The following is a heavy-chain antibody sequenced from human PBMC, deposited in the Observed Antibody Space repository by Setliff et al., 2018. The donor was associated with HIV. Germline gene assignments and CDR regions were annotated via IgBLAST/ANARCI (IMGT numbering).Heavy chain of an antibody. J-gene: IGHJ5*02. CDR1: GYTFTSYY. CDR3: ARAYDRYCSSTSCYEWFDP. V-gene: IGHV1-46*01. Sequence: ASVKVSCKASGYTFTSYYMHWVRQAPGQGLEWMGIINPSGGSTSYAQKFQGRVTMTRDTSTSTVYMELSSLRSEDTVVYYCARAYDRYCSSTSCYEWFDPWGQGTLVTVSS. D-gene: IGHD2-2*01. CDR2: INPSGGST.